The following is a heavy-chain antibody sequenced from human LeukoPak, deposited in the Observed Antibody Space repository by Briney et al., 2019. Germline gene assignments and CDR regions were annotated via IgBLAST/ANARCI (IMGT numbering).Heavy chain of an antibody. V-gene: IGHV3-30-3*01. CDR1: GFTFSSYA. J-gene: IGHJ6*02. Sequence: HPGGSLRLSCAASGFTFSSYAMHWVRQAPGKGLEWVAVISYDGSNKYYADSVKGRFTISRDNSKNTLYLQMNSLRAEDTAVYYCAMCSGGSCLNYYGMDVWGQGTTVTVSS. CDR2: ISYDGSNK. D-gene: IGHD2-15*01. CDR3: AMCSGGSCLNYYGMDV.